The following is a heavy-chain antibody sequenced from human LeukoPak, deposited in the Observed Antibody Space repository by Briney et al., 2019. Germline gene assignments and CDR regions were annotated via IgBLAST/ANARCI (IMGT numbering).Heavy chain of an antibody. CDR2: IKQDGSEK. J-gene: IGHJ4*02. CDR3: ASSQVGTTDY. D-gene: IGHD1-26*01. Sequence: PGGSLRLSCAASGFTISNYWMTWVRQAPGKGLEWVSNIKQDGSEKYYVDSVKGRFTISRDNAKNTLYLQIHSPGADYTAVYFCASSQVGTTDYWGQGTLVTVS. V-gene: IGHV3-7*01. CDR1: GFTISNYW.